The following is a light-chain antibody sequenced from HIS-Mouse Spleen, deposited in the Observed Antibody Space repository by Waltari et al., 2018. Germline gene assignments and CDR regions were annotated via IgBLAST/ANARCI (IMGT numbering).Light chain of an antibody. CDR2: EVS. Sequence: QSALTQPASVSGSPGQSIPISCTGTRSDVGGYNYVSWYQQQPGKAPKLMIYEVSNRPSGVSNRFSGSKSGNTASLTISGLQAEDEADYYCSSYTSSSTVVFGGGTKLTVL. J-gene: IGLJ2*01. CDR1: RSDVGGYNY. CDR3: SSYTSSSTVV. V-gene: IGLV2-14*01.